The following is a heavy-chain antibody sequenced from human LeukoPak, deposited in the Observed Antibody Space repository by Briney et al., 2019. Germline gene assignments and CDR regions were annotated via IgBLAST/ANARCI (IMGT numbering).Heavy chain of an antibody. CDR1: GGSISSSSYY. J-gene: IGHJ4*02. CDR2: INHSGST. Sequence: SETLSLTCTVSGGSISSSSYYWGWIRQPPGKGLEWIGEINHSGSTNYNPSLKSRVTISVDTSKNQFSLKLSSVTAADTAVYYCARGRIDGSYFFDYWGQGTLVTVSS. V-gene: IGHV4-39*07. D-gene: IGHD1-26*01. CDR3: ARGRIDGSYFFDY.